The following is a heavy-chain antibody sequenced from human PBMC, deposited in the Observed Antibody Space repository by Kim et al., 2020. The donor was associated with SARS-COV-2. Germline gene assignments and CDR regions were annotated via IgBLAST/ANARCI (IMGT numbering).Heavy chain of an antibody. CDR1: GFTFSSYW. Sequence: GGSLRLSCAASGFTFSSYWMHWVRQAPGKGLVWVSRINSDGSSTSYADSVKGRFTISRDNAKNTLYLQMNSLRAEDTAVYYCARSIGVLRFLEWLGGPSYYYYGMDVWGQGTTVTISS. CDR2: INSDGSST. D-gene: IGHD3-3*01. CDR3: ARSIGVLRFLEWLGGPSYYYYGMDV. V-gene: IGHV3-74*01. J-gene: IGHJ6*02.